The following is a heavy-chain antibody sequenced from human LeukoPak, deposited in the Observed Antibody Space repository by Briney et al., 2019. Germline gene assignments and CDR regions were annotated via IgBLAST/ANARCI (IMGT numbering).Heavy chain of an antibody. D-gene: IGHD5-18*01. CDR2: ISGSGGST. CDR1: GFTFSSYA. J-gene: IGHJ4*02. CDR3: ARKSTAMVGLDY. V-gene: IGHV3-23*01. Sequence: PGGSLRLSCAASGFTFSSYAMSWVRQAPGKGLEWVSAISGSGGSTYYADSVKGRFTISRDNSKNTLYLQMNSLRAEDTAVYYCARKSTAMVGLDYWGQGTLVTVSS.